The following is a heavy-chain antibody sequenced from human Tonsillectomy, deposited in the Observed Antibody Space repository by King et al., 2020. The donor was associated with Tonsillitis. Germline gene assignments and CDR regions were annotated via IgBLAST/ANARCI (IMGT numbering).Heavy chain of an antibody. CDR2: ISYDGSNK. V-gene: IGHV3-30-3*01. D-gene: IGHD5-18*01. CDR1: GFTFSKYA. J-gene: IGHJ4*02. Sequence: VQLVESGGGVVQPGRSLRLSCAASGFTFSKYAMHWVRQAPGKGLGWVSVISYDGSNKYYADSVKGRFTISRDNSKNTLYLQMNSLRDEDTAVYYCARGLRGYSYGTLDYWGQGTLVTVSS. CDR3: ARGLRGYSYGTLDY.